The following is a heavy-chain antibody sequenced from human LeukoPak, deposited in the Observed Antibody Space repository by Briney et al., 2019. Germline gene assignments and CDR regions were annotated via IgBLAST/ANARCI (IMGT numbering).Heavy chain of an antibody. Sequence: SETLSLPCSVSGGSISNSHYYWGWIRLPPGKGVGRIVTIYSSGSTNSNPSLKSLLTISVHTSKNQFFMKLSSVTAADTAVYYCARGGQPLLGNWFDPWGRGTLVTVSS. CDR1: GGSISNSHYY. D-gene: IGHD2-21*02. CDR2: IYSSGST. J-gene: IGHJ5*02. CDR3: ARGGQPLLGNWFDP. V-gene: IGHV4-39*01.